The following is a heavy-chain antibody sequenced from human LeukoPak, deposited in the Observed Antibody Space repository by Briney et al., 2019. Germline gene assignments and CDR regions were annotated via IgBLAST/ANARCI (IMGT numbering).Heavy chain of an antibody. Sequence: HGESLKISCKGSGFTFTNYWTGWARQMPGKGLEWMGIIYPGDSNTRYSPSFLGQVTISVDNSISTAYLQWRSLKASDTATYYCARLPNIVVVAAAKGSWFDPWGQGTLVTVSS. J-gene: IGHJ5*02. CDR3: ARLPNIVVVAAAKGSWFDP. V-gene: IGHV5-51*01. D-gene: IGHD2-15*01. CDR1: GFTFTNYW. CDR2: IYPGDSNT.